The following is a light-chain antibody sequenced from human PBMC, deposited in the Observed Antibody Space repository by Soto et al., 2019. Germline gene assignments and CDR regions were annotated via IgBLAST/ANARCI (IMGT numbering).Light chain of an antibody. CDR3: QQYNSYSPT. CDR2: GAS. CDR1: QSVSSSY. J-gene: IGKJ1*01. V-gene: IGKV3-15*01. Sequence: EIVLTQSPDTLSLSPGERATLSCRASQSVSSSYLAWYQQKPGQAPRLLIYGASTRATGIPARFSGSGSGTEFTLTISSLQSEDFATYYCQQYNSYSPTFGQGTKVDIK.